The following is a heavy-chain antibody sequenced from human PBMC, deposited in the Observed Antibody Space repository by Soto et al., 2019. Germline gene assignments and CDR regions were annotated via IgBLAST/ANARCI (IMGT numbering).Heavy chain of an antibody. CDR1: GFTFSSYG. Sequence: QVQLVESGGGVVQPGRSLRLSCAASGFTFSSYGMHWVRQAPGKGLEWVAVISYDGSNKYYAESVKGRFTISRDNSKNTQYLQMNSLRAEDTAVYYCAKDKMRRYFDLWGRGTLVTVSS. J-gene: IGHJ2*01. CDR3: AKDKMRRYFDL. V-gene: IGHV3-30*18. CDR2: ISYDGSNK.